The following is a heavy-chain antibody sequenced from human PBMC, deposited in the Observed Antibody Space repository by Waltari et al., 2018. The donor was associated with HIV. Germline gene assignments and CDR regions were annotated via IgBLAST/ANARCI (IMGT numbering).Heavy chain of an antibody. J-gene: IGHJ4*02. D-gene: IGHD2-15*01. CDR2: SNPNSGGT. V-gene: IGHV1-2*02. CDR3: ARHSDGRVFDY. Sequence: QVQLVQSGAEVKKPGASVKVSCQTSGYTFTGHYMHWVRQAPGQGLAWMGWSNPNSGGTNYAQKFQGRVTMTRDTSISTVYMQLSRLRSDDTAVYYCARHSDGRVFDYWGQGTLVTVSS. CDR1: GYTFTGHY.